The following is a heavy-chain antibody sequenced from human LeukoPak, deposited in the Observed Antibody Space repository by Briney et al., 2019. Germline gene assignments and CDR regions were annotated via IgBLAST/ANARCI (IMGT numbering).Heavy chain of an antibody. CDR3: ARRTYYFGSGTYNWFDP. D-gene: IGHD3-10*01. J-gene: IGHJ5*02. V-gene: IGHV4-39*01. Sequence: SETLSLTCTVSGGSISSSSYYWDWIRQPPGKGLEWIGSIYYSGNTYYNSSLKSRVTISVDTSKNQFSLKLSSVTAADTAVYYCARRTYYFGSGTYNWFDPWGQGTLVTVSS. CDR1: GGSISSSSYY. CDR2: IYYSGNT.